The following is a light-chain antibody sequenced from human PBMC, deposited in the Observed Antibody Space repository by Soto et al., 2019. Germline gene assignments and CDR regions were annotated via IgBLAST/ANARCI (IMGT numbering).Light chain of an antibody. CDR1: QSVSTSN. Sequence: IVLTQSPGTLSSSPGERATLSCRASQSVSTSNLAWYQQRPGQAPRLLIYGASSRATGIPDRFGGSGSGTDFTLTISRLEPEDFAVYYCQQYGSSPRTFGQGTKVDIK. V-gene: IGKV3-20*01. J-gene: IGKJ1*01. CDR2: GAS. CDR3: QQYGSSPRT.